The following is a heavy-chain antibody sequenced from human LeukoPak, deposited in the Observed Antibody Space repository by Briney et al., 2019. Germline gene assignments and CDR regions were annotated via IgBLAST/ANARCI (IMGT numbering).Heavy chain of an antibody. CDR3: ARGSIAVAGILDY. CDR1: GFTFSSYS. J-gene: IGHJ4*02. Sequence: GGSLRLSCAASGFTFSSYSMNWVRQAPGKGLEWVSSISSSSSYIYYADSVKGRFTISRDNAKNSLYLQMNSLRAEDTAVYYCARGSIAVAGILDYWGQGTPVTVSS. V-gene: IGHV3-21*01. D-gene: IGHD6-19*01. CDR2: ISSSSSYI.